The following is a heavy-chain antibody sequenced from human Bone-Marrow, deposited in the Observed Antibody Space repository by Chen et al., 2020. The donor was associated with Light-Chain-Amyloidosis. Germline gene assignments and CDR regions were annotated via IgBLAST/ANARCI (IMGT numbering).Heavy chain of an antibody. V-gene: IGHV3-30-3*01. D-gene: IGHD3-9*01. CDR3: ARYLDARLRYFDCRLGFDY. J-gene: IGHJ4*02. CDR1: GFTFSSYA. CDR2: ISNDGSNK. Sequence: VESGGGVVQPGRSLRLSCAAYGFTFSSYAMHWVRQAPGKGLEWVAVISNDGSNKYYADSVKGRFTISRDNSKNTLYLPMNILRASYTAVYYCARYLDARLRYFDCRLGFDYWGQGTLVTVSS.